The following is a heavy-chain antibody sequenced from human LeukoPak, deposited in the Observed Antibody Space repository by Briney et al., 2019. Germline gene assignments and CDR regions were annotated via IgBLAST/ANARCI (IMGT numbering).Heavy chain of an antibody. CDR2: IYYSGST. Sequence: PSETLSLTCTVSGDSISSHYWGWIRQPPGKGLEWIGYIYYSGSTNYNPSLKSRVTISVDTSKNQFSLKLTSVTAADTAVYCCARRNSFGPVDYWGQGTLVTVSS. V-gene: IGHV4-59*11. CDR1: GDSISSHY. CDR3: ARRNSFGPVDY. D-gene: IGHD3-16*01. J-gene: IGHJ4*02.